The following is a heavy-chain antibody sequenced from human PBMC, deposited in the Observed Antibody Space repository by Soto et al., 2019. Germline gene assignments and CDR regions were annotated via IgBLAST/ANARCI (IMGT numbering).Heavy chain of an antibody. D-gene: IGHD6-6*01. V-gene: IGHV3-30-3*01. CDR3: ARGGYSSSSRRMYV. CDR1: GFTFSSYA. J-gene: IGHJ6*01. Sequence: QVQLVESGGGVVQPGRSLRLSCAASGFTFSSYAMHWVRQAPGKGLEWVAVISYDGSNKYYADSVKGRFTISRDNSKNTLYLQMNSLRAEDTAVYYCARGGYSSSSRRMYVWGQGTTVTVSS. CDR2: ISYDGSNK.